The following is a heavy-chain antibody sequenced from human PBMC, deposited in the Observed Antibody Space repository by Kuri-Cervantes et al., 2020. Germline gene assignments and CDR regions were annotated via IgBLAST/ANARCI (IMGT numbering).Heavy chain of an antibody. J-gene: IGHJ6*03. V-gene: IGHV1-18*01. D-gene: IGHD3-10*01. CDR1: GYTFTSYG. CDR2: ISAYNDNT. CDR3: AGGDGSGSYYRSYYYYYYMDV. Sequence: ASGKVSCKASGYTFTSYGISWVRQAPGQGLEWMGWISAYNDNTNYAQKLQGRVTMTTDTSTSTAYMELRSLRSDDTAVYYCAGGDGSGSYYRSYYYYYYMDVWGKGTTVTVSS.